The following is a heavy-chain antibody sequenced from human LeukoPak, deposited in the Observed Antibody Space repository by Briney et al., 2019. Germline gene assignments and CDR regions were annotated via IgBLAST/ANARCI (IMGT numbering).Heavy chain of an antibody. CDR3: ARAVSGRFDY. CDR2: IYYSGST. Sequence: SETLSLTCTVSGGSISSGDYYWSWIRQPPGKGLEWIGYIYYSGSTYYNPSLKSRVTISVDTSKNQFSLKLSSVTAADTAIYYCARAVSGRFDYWGQGTLVTVSS. V-gene: IGHV4-30-4*01. D-gene: IGHD6-19*01. J-gene: IGHJ4*02. CDR1: GGSISSGDYY.